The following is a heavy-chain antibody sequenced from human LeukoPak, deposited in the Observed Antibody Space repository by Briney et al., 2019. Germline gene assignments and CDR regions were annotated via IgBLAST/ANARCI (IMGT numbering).Heavy chain of an antibody. V-gene: IGHV3-9*01. Sequence: GGSLRLSCAASGFTFDDYAMHWVRQAPGKGLEWVSGISWNSGSIGYADSVKGRFTISRDNAKNSLYLQMNSLRAEDTALYYCAKDLYSSSWYPFDYWGQGTLVTVSS. J-gene: IGHJ4*02. D-gene: IGHD6-13*01. CDR2: ISWNSGSI. CDR1: GFTFDDYA. CDR3: AKDLYSSSWYPFDY.